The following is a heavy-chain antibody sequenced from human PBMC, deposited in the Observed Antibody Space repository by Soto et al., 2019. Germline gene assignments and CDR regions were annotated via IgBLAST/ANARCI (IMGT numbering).Heavy chain of an antibody. J-gene: IGHJ4*02. CDR2: INPNSGGT. CDR3: ARFAPSTRFSNYYDSSGHNDY. V-gene: IGHV1-2*02. D-gene: IGHD3-22*01. CDR1: GYTFTGYY. Sequence: GASVKVSCKASGYTFTGYYMHWVRQAPGQGLEWMGWINPNSGGTNYAQKFQGRVTMTRDTSISTAYIELSRLRSDDTAVYYCARFAPSTRFSNYYDSSGHNDYWGQGTLVTVPQ.